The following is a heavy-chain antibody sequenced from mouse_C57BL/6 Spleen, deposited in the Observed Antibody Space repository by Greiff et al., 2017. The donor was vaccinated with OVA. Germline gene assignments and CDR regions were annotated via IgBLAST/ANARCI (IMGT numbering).Heavy chain of an antibody. CDR1: GFTFSSYG. V-gene: IGHV5-6*01. J-gene: IGHJ4*01. Sequence: EVKLMESGGDLVKPGGSLKLSCAASGFTFSSYGMSWVRQTPDKRLEWVATISSGGSYTYYPDSVKGRFTISRDNAKNTLYLQMSSLKSEDTAMYYCARIYYYGSSYDYYAMDYWGQGTSVTVSS. D-gene: IGHD1-1*01. CDR2: ISSGGSYT. CDR3: ARIYYYGSSYDYYAMDY.